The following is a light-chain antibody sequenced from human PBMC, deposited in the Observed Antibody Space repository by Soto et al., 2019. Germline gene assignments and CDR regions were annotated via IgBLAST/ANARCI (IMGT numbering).Light chain of an antibody. V-gene: IGKV3-15*01. CDR3: QQYNKWPWT. J-gene: IGKJ1*01. Sequence: EIKMTQSPATLSVSTGERATLYCRASQSVSSNLAWYQQKPGQAPRLLIYGASPRATGIPARFSGSGSGTVFTLTISSLQSEDFGVYYCQQYNKWPWTFGQGTKVDIK. CDR2: GAS. CDR1: QSVSSN.